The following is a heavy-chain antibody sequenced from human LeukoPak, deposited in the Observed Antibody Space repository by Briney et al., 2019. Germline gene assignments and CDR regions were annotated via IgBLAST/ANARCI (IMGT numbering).Heavy chain of an antibody. Sequence: ASVKVSCKASGYTFTSYGISWVRQAPGQGLEWMGWISAYNGHTNYAQKLQGRVTMTTDTSTSTAYMELRSLRSDDTAVYYCARESRTYYYDSSGYPDYWGQGTLVTVSS. D-gene: IGHD3-22*01. CDR3: ARESRTYYYDSSGYPDY. CDR2: ISAYNGHT. V-gene: IGHV1-18*01. CDR1: GYTFTSYG. J-gene: IGHJ4*02.